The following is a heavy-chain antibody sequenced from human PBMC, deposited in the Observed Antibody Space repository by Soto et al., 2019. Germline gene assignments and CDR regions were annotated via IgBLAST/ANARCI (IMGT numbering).Heavy chain of an antibody. CDR2: INPSGGST. J-gene: IGHJ6*02. CDR1: GYTFTSYY. D-gene: IGHD2-15*01. V-gene: IGHV1-46*01. CDR3: ASGSLGYCSGGSCYYYGMDV. Sequence: ASVKVSCKASGYTFTSYYMHWVRQAPGQGLEWMGIINPSGGSTSYAQKFQGRVTMTRDTSTSTVYMELSSLRSEDTAVYYCASGSLGYCSGGSCYYYGMDVWGQGTTVTVSS.